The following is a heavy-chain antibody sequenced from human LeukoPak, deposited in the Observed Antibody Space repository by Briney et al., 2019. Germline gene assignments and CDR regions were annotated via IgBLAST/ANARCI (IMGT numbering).Heavy chain of an antibody. CDR1: GGTFSSYA. CDR3: ARSPSTVYHDREASDSDAFDI. V-gene: IGHV1-69*13. D-gene: IGHD3-22*01. CDR2: IIPIFGTA. Sequence: SVKVSCKASGGTFSSYAISWVRQAPGQGLEWMGGIIPIFGTANYAQKFQGRVTITADESTSTAYMELSSLRSEDTAVYYCARSPSTVYHDREASDSDAFDIWGQGTMVTVSS. J-gene: IGHJ3*02.